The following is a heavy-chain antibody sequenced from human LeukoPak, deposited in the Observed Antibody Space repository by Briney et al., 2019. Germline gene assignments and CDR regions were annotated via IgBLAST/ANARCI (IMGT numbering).Heavy chain of an antibody. V-gene: IGHV3-23*01. CDR3: AKDRQYGGFDY. CDR2: INWNGGST. D-gene: IGHD4/OR15-4a*01. Sequence: PGRSLRLSCAASGFTFSSYGMHWVRQAPGKGLEWVSGINWNGGSTYYADSVKGRFTISRDNSKNTLYLQMNSLRAEDTAVYYCAKDRQYGGFDYWGQGTLVTVSS. J-gene: IGHJ4*02. CDR1: GFTFSSYG.